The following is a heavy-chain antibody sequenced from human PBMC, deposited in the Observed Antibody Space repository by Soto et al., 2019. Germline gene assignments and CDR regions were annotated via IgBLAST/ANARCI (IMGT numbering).Heavy chain of an antibody. Sequence: PSETLSLTCTVSGGSIRSYYWSWIRRPPGKGLEWIGYIYYTGSTKYNSSLKSRVTISVDTSKNQFSLKLSSVTAADTAVYYCARTLGDSSGFVWGQGTLVTVSS. V-gene: IGHV4-59*01. J-gene: IGHJ4*02. CDR3: ARTLGDSSGFV. D-gene: IGHD3-22*01. CDR2: IYYTGST. CDR1: GGSIRSYY.